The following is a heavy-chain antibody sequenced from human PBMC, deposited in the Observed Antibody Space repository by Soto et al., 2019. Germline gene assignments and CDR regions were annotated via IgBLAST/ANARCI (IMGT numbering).Heavy chain of an antibody. CDR2: IYWDDDK. Sequence: TLVNPTQTLTLTCTFSGFSLSTSGVGVGWIRQPPGKALEWLALIYWDDDKRYSPSLKSRLTITKDTSKNQVVLTMTNMDPVDTATYYCAQSRLRNFAGLYGMDVWGQGTTVTVSS. CDR1: GFSLSTSGVG. V-gene: IGHV2-5*02. J-gene: IGHJ6*02. CDR3: AQSRLRNFAGLYGMDV. D-gene: IGHD3-9*01.